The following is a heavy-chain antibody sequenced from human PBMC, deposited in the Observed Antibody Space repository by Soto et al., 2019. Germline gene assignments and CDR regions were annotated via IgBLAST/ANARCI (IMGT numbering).Heavy chain of an antibody. Sequence: EVQLVESGGGLVQPGGSLRLSCAASGFTFSSYSMNWVRQAPGKGLEWVSYISSSSSTIYYADSVKGRFTISRDNAKNSLYLQIKSLRAADTSVYYCARDGGYCSGGSCYFADYWGQGTLVTVSS. CDR2: ISSSSSTI. CDR3: ARDGGYCSGGSCYFADY. J-gene: IGHJ4*02. CDR1: GFTFSSYS. D-gene: IGHD2-15*01. V-gene: IGHV3-48*01.